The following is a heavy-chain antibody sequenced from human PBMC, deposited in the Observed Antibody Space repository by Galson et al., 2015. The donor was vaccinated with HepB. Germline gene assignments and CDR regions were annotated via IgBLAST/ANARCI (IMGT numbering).Heavy chain of an antibody. V-gene: IGHV1-46*01. CDR3: ARGEYQLLSSFSYYGMDV. J-gene: IGHJ6*02. CDR2: INPSGGST. CDR1: GYTFTSYY. Sequence: SVKVSCKASGYTFTSYYMHWVRQAPGQGLEWMGIINPSGGSTTYAQKFQGRVTMTRDTSTNTVFMELSSLRSDDTAVYYCARGEYQLLSSFSYYGMDVWGQGTTVTVSS. D-gene: IGHD2-2*01.